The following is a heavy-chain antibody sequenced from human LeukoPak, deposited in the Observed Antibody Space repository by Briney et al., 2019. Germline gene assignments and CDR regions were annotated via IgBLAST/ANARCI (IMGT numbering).Heavy chain of an antibody. V-gene: IGHV1-18*01. J-gene: IGHJ5*02. Sequence: ASVKVSCKASGYTFTSYGISWVRQAPGQGLEWMGWISAYNGNTNYAQKLQGRVTMTTDTSTSTAYMELRSLRSDDTAVYYCARDRYYDFWSGYQFGPWGQGTLVTVSS. CDR3: ARDRYYDFWSGYQFGP. D-gene: IGHD3-3*01. CDR2: ISAYNGNT. CDR1: GYTFTSYG.